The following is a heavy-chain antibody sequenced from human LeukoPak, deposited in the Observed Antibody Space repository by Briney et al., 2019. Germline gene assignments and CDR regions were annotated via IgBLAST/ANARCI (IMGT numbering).Heavy chain of an antibody. J-gene: IGHJ4*02. Sequence: PSETLSLTCTVSRGSISSYYWSWIRQPPGKGLEWIGYIYYSGSTNYNPSLKSRVTISVDTYKNQFSLKLSSVTAADTAVYYCARTVDTAMGYFDYWGQGTLVTVSS. V-gene: IGHV4-59*01. CDR1: RGSISSYY. D-gene: IGHD5-18*01. CDR2: IYYSGST. CDR3: ARTVDTAMGYFDY.